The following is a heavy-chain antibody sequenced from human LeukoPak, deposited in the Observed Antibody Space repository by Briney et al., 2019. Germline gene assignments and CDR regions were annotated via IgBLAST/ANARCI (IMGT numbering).Heavy chain of an antibody. CDR3: ARQDYDILTGRFDY. Sequence: PGRSLRLSCAASGFTFSGYSMSWVRQAPGKGLEWVSSISSGSGYIYYADSVKGRFTISRDNAKNSLYLQMNSLRAEDTAVYYCARQDYDILTGRFDYWGQGTLVTVSS. V-gene: IGHV3-21*01. D-gene: IGHD3-9*01. J-gene: IGHJ4*02. CDR2: ISSGSGYI. CDR1: GFTFSGYS.